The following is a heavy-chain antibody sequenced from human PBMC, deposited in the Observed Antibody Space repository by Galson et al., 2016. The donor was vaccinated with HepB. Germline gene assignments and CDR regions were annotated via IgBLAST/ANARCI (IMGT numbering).Heavy chain of an antibody. Sequence: LRLSCAASGFIFSTFALTWVRQAPGEGLEWVSTITAISDVTYYADSVKGRFIVSRDDSMNTVHLQMNSLRPDDTAVYYCAKQHSSGRYFNFPDYWGQGTLVTVSS. CDR2: ITAISDVT. D-gene: IGHD3-10*01. CDR3: AKQHSSGRYFNFPDY. J-gene: IGHJ4*02. CDR1: GFIFSTFA. V-gene: IGHV3-23*01.